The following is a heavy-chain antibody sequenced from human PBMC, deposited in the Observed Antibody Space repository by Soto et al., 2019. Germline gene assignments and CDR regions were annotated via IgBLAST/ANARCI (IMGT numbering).Heavy chain of an antibody. Sequence: GGSLRLSCAASGFTVISNYMSWVRQAPGKGLEWVSVIYSGGSTYYADSVKGRFTISRDNSKNTLYLQMNSLRAEDTAVYYCARSRGGPYYYDSSGYPDPYPYYYGMDVWGQGTTVTVSS. V-gene: IGHV3-53*01. D-gene: IGHD3-22*01. J-gene: IGHJ6*02. CDR1: GFTVISNY. CDR2: IYSGGST. CDR3: ARSRGGPYYYDSSGYPDPYPYYYGMDV.